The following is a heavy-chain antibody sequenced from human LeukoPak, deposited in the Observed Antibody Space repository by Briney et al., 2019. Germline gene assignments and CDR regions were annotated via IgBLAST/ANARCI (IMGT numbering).Heavy chain of an antibody. J-gene: IGHJ3*02. CDR2: IYYSGST. V-gene: IGHV4-59*01. CDR1: GGSISSYY. D-gene: IGHD4-17*01. CDR3: ARDRLRGGVDAFDI. Sequence: SETLSLTCTVSGGSISSYYWSWIRQPPGKGLEWIGYIYYSGSTNYNPSLKSRVTISVDTSKNQFSLKLSSVTAADTAVYYCARDRLRGGVDAFDIWGQGTMVTVSS.